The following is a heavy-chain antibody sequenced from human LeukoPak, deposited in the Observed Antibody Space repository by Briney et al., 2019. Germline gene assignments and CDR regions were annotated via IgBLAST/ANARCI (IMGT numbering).Heavy chain of an antibody. CDR2: IIPIFGTA. Sequence: ASVKVSCXASGGTFSSYAISWVRQAPGQGLEWMGRIIPIFGTANYAQKFQGRVTITTDESTSTAYMELSSLRSEDTAVYYCARVGIAVAGTQDGEIDYWGQGTLVTVSS. CDR1: GGTFSSYA. CDR3: ARVGIAVAGTQDGEIDY. D-gene: IGHD6-19*01. V-gene: IGHV1-69*05. J-gene: IGHJ4*02.